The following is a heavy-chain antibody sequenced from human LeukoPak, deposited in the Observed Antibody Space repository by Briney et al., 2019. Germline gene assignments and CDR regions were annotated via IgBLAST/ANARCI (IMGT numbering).Heavy chain of an antibody. CDR3: ARGVVVTLGYYYYYGMDV. CDR2: IYYSGTT. CDR1: GGSISPLY. D-gene: IGHD2-21*02. V-gene: IGHV4-59*11. J-gene: IGHJ6*02. Sequence: SETLSLTCTVSGGSISPLYWSWIRQPPGKGLEFIGYIYYSGTTNYNPSLKSRVTLSVDTSKNQFSLKLSSVTAADTAVYYCARGVVVTLGYYYYYGMDVWGQGTTVTVSS.